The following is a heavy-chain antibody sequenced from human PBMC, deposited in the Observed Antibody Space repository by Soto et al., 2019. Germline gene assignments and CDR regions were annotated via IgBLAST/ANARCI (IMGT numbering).Heavy chain of an antibody. D-gene: IGHD3-9*01. CDR3: AKIPNDILTGYYVDWFDP. CDR1: GFTFSSYA. V-gene: IGHV3-23*01. CDR2: ISGSGGST. Sequence: GGSLRLSCAASGFTFSSYAMSWVRQAPGKGLEWVSAISGSGGSTYYADSVKGRFTISRDNSKNTLYLQMNSLRAEDTAVYYCAKIPNDILTGYYVDWFDPWGQGTLVTVSS. J-gene: IGHJ5*02.